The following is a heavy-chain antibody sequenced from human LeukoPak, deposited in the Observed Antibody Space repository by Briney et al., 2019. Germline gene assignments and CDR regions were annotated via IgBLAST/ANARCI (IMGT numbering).Heavy chain of an antibody. V-gene: IGHV3-21*01. Sequence: GGSLRLSCAASGFTFSSYSMNWVRQAPGKGLDWVSSISSSSSYIYYADSVKGRFTISRDNAKNSLYLQMNSLRAEDTAVYYCARGVVPAATVRNWFDPWGQGTLVTVSS. CDR3: ARGVVPAATVRNWFDP. D-gene: IGHD2-2*01. CDR1: GFTFSSYS. J-gene: IGHJ5*02. CDR2: ISSSSSYI.